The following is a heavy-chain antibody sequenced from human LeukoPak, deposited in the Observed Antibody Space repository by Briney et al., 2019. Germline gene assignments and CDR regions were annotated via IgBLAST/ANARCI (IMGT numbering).Heavy chain of an antibody. V-gene: IGHV3-21*01. CDR3: VRWGGSYSKDAFDI. J-gene: IGHJ3*02. CDR1: GFTVSSNY. Sequence: PGGSLRLSCAASGFTVSSNYMSWVRQAPGKGLEWVSSISSSSSYIYYADSVKGRFTISRDNAKNSLYLQMNSLRAEDTAVYYCVRWGGSYSKDAFDIWGQGTMVTVSS. D-gene: IGHD1-26*01. CDR2: ISSSSSYI.